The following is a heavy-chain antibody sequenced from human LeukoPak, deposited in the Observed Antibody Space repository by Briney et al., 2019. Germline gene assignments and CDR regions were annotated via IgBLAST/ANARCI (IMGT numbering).Heavy chain of an antibody. CDR3: ASQYYYDSSGYYYDAFDI. CDR1: GFTFSSYG. V-gene: IGHV3-21*01. CDR2: ISSSSSYI. Sequence: GGSLRLSCAASGFTFSSYGMYWVRQAPGKGLEWVSSISSSSSYIYYADSVKGRFTISRDNAKNPLYLQMNSLRTEDTAVYYCASQYYYDSSGYYYDAFDIWGQGTMVTVSS. J-gene: IGHJ3*02. D-gene: IGHD3-22*01.